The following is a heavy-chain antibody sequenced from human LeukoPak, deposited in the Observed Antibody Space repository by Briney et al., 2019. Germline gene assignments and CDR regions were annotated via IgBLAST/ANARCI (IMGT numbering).Heavy chain of an antibody. CDR1: GFTFSSYS. Sequence: GGSLRLSCAASGFTFSSYSMNWVRQAPGKGVEWVSSISSSSSYIYYADSMKGRFTISRDNAKNSLYLQMNSLRAEDTAVYYCARVAIEGWFYPWGQGTLVTVSS. CDR3: ARVAIEGWFYP. J-gene: IGHJ5*02. V-gene: IGHV3-21*06. D-gene: IGHD1-26*01. CDR2: ISSSSSYI.